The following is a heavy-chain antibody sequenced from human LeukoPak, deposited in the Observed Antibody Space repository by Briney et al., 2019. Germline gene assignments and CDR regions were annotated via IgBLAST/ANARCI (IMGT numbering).Heavy chain of an antibody. CDR3: ARTTSFTASGYDY. CDR1: GYTFTNYH. J-gene: IGHJ4*02. V-gene: IGHV1-8*03. CDR2: MKPNNGDS. D-gene: IGHD6-25*01. Sequence: ASVTVSCKSSGYTFTNYHINWVRQPTGQGIEWMGWMKPNNGDSGCEEKFQGRVTITRDTSISTSYMELRSLRSDYPAVYFCARTTSFTASGYDYWGQGTLVTVSS.